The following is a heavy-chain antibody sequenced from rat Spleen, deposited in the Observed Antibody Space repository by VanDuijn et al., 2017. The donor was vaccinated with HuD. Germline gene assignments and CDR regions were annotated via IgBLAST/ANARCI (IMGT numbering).Heavy chain of an antibody. CDR2: ISYSGST. V-gene: IGHV3-1*01. CDR3: ARWDNSGYEGFAY. Sequence: EVQLQESGPGLVKPSQSLSLTCSVTGYSITSNYWGWIRKFPGNKMEWMGYISYSGSTSYKPSLKSRISITRDTSKNQFFLQLNSITTEDTATYYCARWDNSGYEGFAYWGQGTLVTVSS. J-gene: IGHJ3*01. CDR1: GYSITSNY. D-gene: IGHD4-3*01.